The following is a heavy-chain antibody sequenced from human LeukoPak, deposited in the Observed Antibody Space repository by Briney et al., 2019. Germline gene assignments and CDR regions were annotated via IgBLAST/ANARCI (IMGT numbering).Heavy chain of an antibody. D-gene: IGHD6-13*01. J-gene: IGHJ4*02. CDR2: INHSGST. CDR3: ARHYSSSWYRPGAYYFDY. CDR1: GFTFSSYS. Sequence: GSLRLSCAASGFTFSSYSMNWVRQPPGKGLEWIGEINHSGSTNYNPSLKSRVTISVDTSKNQFSLKLSSVTATDTAVYYCARHYSSSWYRPGAYYFDYWGQGTLVTVSS. V-gene: IGHV4-34*01.